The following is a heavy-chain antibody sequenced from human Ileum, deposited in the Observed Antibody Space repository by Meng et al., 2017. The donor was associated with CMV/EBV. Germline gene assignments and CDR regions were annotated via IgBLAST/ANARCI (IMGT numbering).Heavy chain of an antibody. Sequence: GESLKISCAASGFTFSNYWMDWVRQAPGKGLGWVSRINGDGSNTYYADSVKGRFTISRDNAKDTLYLQMNSLRAEDTAIYFCARDSNIRGVPTDYWGQGTLVTVSS. CDR2: INGDGSNT. J-gene: IGHJ4*02. CDR1: GFTFSNYW. CDR3: ARDSNIRGVPTDY. V-gene: IGHV3-74*01. D-gene: IGHD3-10*01.